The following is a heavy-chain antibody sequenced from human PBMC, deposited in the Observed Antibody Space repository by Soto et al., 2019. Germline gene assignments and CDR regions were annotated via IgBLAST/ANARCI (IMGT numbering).Heavy chain of an antibody. CDR3: ARGNRIEAFDI. D-gene: IGHD2-15*01. J-gene: IGHJ3*02. Sequence: ASVKVSCKASGYTFSTYGFSLVRQAPGQGLEWMGWISAYNGNTNYAQKFQGRVTMTTETSTSTAYMELRSLRSDDTAVYYCARGNRIEAFDIWGQGTMVTVSS. V-gene: IGHV1-18*01. CDR2: ISAYNGNT. CDR1: GYTFSTYG.